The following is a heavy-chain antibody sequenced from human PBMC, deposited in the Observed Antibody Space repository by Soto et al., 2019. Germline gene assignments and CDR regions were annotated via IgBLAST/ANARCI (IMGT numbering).Heavy chain of an antibody. CDR3: AKDRDRYDFWSGYRGYYFDY. Sequence: SLRLSCAASGFTFSSYAMSWVRQAPGKGLEWVSAISGSGGSTYYADSVKGRFTISRDNSKNTLYLQMNSLRAEDTAVYYCAKDRDRYDFWSGYRGYYFDYWGQGTLVTVSS. D-gene: IGHD3-3*01. V-gene: IGHV3-23*01. CDR2: ISGSGGST. J-gene: IGHJ4*02. CDR1: GFTFSSYA.